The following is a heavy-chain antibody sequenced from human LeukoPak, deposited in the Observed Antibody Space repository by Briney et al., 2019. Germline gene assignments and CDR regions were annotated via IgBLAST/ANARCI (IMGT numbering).Heavy chain of an antibody. CDR3: ARGPVVVDRYADY. Sequence: SQTLSLTCTVSGDSISSGSFYWSWIRQPAGKGLEWIGRIYTSGGTDYNPSLKSRVTISVDKSKNQFSLKLSSVTAADTAVYYCARGPVVVDRYADYWGQGTLVTVSS. J-gene: IGHJ4*02. V-gene: IGHV4-61*02. D-gene: IGHD3-22*01. CDR2: IYTSGGT. CDR1: GDSISSGSFY.